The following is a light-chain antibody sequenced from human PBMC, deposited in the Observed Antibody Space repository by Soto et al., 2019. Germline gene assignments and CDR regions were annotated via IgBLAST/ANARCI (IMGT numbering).Light chain of an antibody. CDR1: QSINKW. V-gene: IGKV1-5*03. CDR2: EVS. J-gene: IGKJ1*01. Sequence: DIQMTQSPSLVSASVGDRVTISCRASQSINKWLAWYQHKPGKAPNLLIYEVSSLASGVPSRFSGSGSGTEFTLTISRLQPDDSATYYCQQYNSYPWTFGQGTKVDI. CDR3: QQYNSYPWT.